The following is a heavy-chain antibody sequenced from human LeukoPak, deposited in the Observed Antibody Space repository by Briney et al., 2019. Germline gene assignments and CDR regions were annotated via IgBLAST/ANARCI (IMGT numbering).Heavy chain of an antibody. CDR2: IYHSGST. J-gene: IGHJ6*03. D-gene: IGHD3-3*01. Sequence: SQTLSLTCAVSGGSLSSGGYSWSWIRQPPGKGLEWIGFIYHSGSTYYNPSLKSRVTISVDRSKNQFSLKLSSVTAADTAVYYCASTDYDFWSGYSYYMDVWGKGTTVTVSS. V-gene: IGHV4-30-2*01. CDR3: ASTDYDFWSGYSYYMDV. CDR1: GGSLSSGGYS.